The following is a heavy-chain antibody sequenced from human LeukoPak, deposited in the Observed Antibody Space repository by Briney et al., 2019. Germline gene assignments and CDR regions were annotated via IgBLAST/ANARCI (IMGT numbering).Heavy chain of an antibody. V-gene: IGHV4-4*07. Sequence: PSETLSLTCTVSGGSISSYYWSWIRQPAGKGLEWIGRIYTSGSTNYNPSLKSRVTMSVDTSKNQFSLKLSSVTAADTAVYYCARVRYDSSGYYCVYFDYWGQGTLVTVSS. CDR1: GGSISSYY. D-gene: IGHD3-22*01. J-gene: IGHJ4*02. CDR3: ARVRYDSSGYYCVYFDY. CDR2: IYTSGST.